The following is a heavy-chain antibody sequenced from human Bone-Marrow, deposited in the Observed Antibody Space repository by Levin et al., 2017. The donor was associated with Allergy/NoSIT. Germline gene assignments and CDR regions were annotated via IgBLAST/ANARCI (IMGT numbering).Heavy chain of an antibody. V-gene: IGHV3-30-3*01. Sequence: LSGGSLRLSCAASGFTFSNYAMHWVRQAPGKGLEWVSVISYDGGGTYADSVKGRFTVSRDNSKNTLYLQMNSLRDEDTAIYYCASGVGATYYWGQGTLVTVSS. D-gene: IGHD1-26*01. CDR1: GFTFSNYA. J-gene: IGHJ4*02. CDR2: ISYDGGGT. CDR3: ASGVGATYY.